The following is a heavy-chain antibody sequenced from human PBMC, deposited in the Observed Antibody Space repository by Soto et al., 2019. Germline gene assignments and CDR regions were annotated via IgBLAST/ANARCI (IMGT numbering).Heavy chain of an antibody. J-gene: IGHJ6*02. CDR3: AKEDSSSWHYYYGMDV. CDR1: GFTFNNYW. D-gene: IGHD6-13*01. V-gene: IGHV3-74*01. Sequence: EVQLVESXXXXXXXXXXLRLSCVASGFTFNNYWMHWVRQAPGKGLVWVSRINSDGSSTTYADSVKGRFTISRDNAKNTLFLQMNSLRAEDTAVYYCAKEDSSSWHYYYGMDVWGQGTTVTVSS. CDR2: INSDGSST.